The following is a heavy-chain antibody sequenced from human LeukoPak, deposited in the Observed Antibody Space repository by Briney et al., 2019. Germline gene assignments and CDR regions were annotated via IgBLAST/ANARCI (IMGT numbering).Heavy chain of an antibody. CDR2: MNIDGSGR. CDR1: GFSFSNYW. D-gene: IGHD1-26*01. CDR3: ARDPVEWELLLDC. V-gene: IGHV3-7*01. Sequence: GGSLRLSCAASGFSFSNYWMGWVRQAPGKRPEWVANMNIDGSGRYYADSVKGRFTISRDNARNSVFLQMSGLRVEDTAVYYCARDPVEWELLLDCWGQGTLVTVSS. J-gene: IGHJ4*02.